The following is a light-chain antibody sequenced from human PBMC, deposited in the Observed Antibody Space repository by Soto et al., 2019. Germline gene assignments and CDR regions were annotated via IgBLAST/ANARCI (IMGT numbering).Light chain of an antibody. CDR2: RRS. J-gene: IGKJ1*01. CDR3: QDYGTSAPWT. Sequence: EVVLTQSPGTLSLSPGERATLSCRASQNIRGNELAWYQQKPGQAPRLLIHRRSSRATGIPDRFSGRGSGTDFTLTISRLEPEDVAVYYCQDYGTSAPWTFGQGTKVEIK. V-gene: IGKV3-20*01. CDR1: QNIRGNE.